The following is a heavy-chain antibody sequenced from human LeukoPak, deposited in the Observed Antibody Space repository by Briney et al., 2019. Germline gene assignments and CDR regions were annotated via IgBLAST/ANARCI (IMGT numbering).Heavy chain of an antibody. J-gene: IGHJ4*02. CDR1: GGSISPYY. V-gene: IGHV4-59*01. CDR2: IYYSGST. Sequence: SETLSLTCTVSGGSISPYYWSWIRQPPGEGLEWIGYIYYSGSTNYNPSLKSRVTMSVDTSKNQFSLKVRSVTAADTAFYYCARGRRRLDYWGQGILVTVSS. D-gene: IGHD1-1*01. CDR3: ARGRRRLDY.